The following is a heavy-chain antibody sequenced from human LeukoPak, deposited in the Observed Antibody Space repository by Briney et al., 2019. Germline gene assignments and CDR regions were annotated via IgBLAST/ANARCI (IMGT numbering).Heavy chain of an antibody. CDR2: ISSSSSTI. J-gene: IGHJ4*02. CDR3: ARGSTYYDSSGQVPFDY. V-gene: IGHV3-48*01. Sequence: GGSLRLSCAASGFTFSTYSMNWVRQAPGKGLEWVSYISSSSSTIYYADSVKGRFTISRDNAKNSLYLQINSLTAADTAVYYCARGSTYYDSSGQVPFDYWGQGTLVTVSS. CDR1: GFTFSTYS. D-gene: IGHD3-22*01.